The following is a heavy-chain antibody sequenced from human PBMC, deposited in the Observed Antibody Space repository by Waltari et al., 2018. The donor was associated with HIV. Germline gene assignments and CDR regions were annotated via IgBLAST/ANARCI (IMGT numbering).Heavy chain of an antibody. V-gene: IGHV1-2*02. D-gene: IGHD3-22*01. CDR3: ARLWSFYYDSSGYSDY. CDR2: INPNSGGT. CDR1: GYTFTGYY. J-gene: IGHJ4*02. Sequence: QVQLVQSGAEVKKPGASVKVSCKASGYTFTGYYMHWVRQAPGQGLEWMGWINPNSGGTNYAQKFQGRVTMTRDTSISTAYMELSRLRSDDTAVYYCARLWSFYYDSSGYSDYWGQGILVTVSS.